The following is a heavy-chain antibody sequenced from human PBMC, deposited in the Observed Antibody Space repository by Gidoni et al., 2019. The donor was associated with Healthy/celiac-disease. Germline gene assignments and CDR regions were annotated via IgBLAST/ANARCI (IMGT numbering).Heavy chain of an antibody. CDR3: ARWGDDYGSGSYYPQYYFDY. J-gene: IGHJ4*02. D-gene: IGHD3-10*01. CDR1: GYPVTGSS. V-gene: IGHV1-46*01. CDR2: INPSGGST. Sequence: QVQLVQSGDEVKTPGASVKVSCKASGYPVTGSSMHWVRQAPGQGLEWMGIINPSGGSTSYAQKFQGRVTMTRDTSTSTVYMELSSLRSEDTAVYYCARWGDDYGSGSYYPQYYFDYWGQGTLVTVSS.